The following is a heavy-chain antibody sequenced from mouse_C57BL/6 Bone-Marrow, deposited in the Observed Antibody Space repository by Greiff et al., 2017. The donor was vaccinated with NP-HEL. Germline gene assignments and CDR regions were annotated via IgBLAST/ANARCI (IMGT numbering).Heavy chain of an antibody. CDR3: ARRGIYYDYDYAMDY. Sequence: VQLQQSGASVKISCKASGYAFSSYWMNWVKQRPGKGLEWIGQIYPGDGDTNYNGKFKGKATLTADKSSSTAYMQLSSLTSEDSAVYFCARRGIYYDYDYAMDYWGQGTSVTVSS. V-gene: IGHV1-80*01. J-gene: IGHJ4*01. CDR2: IYPGDGDT. D-gene: IGHD2-4*01. CDR1: GYAFSSYW.